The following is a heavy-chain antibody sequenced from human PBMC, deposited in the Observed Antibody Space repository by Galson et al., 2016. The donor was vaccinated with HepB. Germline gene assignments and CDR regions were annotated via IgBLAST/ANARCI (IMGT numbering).Heavy chain of an antibody. D-gene: IGHD4-11*01. CDR3: IRAAPTTNWFDP. J-gene: IGHJ5*02. Sequence: SETLSLTCAVSGDSISSTNWWSWVRQPPGKGLEWIGEIYHSGSTNYNPSLKSRVTMSVDKPKNQFSLRLSSVTAADTAVYYCIRAAPTTNWFDPWGQGTLVTVSS. CDR2: IYHSGST. CDR1: GDSISSTNW. V-gene: IGHV4-4*02.